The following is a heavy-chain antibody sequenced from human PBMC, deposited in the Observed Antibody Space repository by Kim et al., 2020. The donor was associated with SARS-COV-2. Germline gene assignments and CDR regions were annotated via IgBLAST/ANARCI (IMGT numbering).Heavy chain of an antibody. CDR2: YDGSNE. Sequence: YDGSNEYDGDSVKGRFTISRDNSKNTLYLQVNSLSAEATAVYYCARDQHGVVDDWGQGTLVTVSS. CDR3: ARDQHGVVDD. V-gene: IGHV3-33*01. D-gene: IGHD2-21*01. J-gene: IGHJ4*02.